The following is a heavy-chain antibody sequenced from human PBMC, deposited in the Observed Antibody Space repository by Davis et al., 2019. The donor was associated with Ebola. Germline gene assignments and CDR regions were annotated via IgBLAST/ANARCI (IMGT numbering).Heavy chain of an antibody. CDR1: GGSFSGYY. CDR3: VKYSLKFLVDTDVFDY. V-gene: IGHV4-34*01. Sequence: SETLSLTCAVYGGSFSGYYWSWIRQPPGKGLEWIGEINHSGSTNYNPSLKSRVTISVDTSKNQFSLKLSSVTAADTAVYYCVKYSLKFLVDTDVFDYWGQGTLVTVSS. D-gene: IGHD5-18*01. CDR2: INHSGST. J-gene: IGHJ4*02.